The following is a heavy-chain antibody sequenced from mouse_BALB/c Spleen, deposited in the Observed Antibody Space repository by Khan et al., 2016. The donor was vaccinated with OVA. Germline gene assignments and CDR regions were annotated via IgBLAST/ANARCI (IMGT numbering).Heavy chain of an antibody. D-gene: IGHD3-1*01. J-gene: IGHJ1*01. Sequence: QVQLQQSGGEVVRPGTSVKISCKASGYTFTNYWLGWVKQRPGHGLEWIGDIYPGGDYTNYNEKFKGKATLTVDTSSSTANMQLSSLTSEDSAVYFCARWATWYFDVWGAGTTVTVSS. CDR1: GYTFTNYW. CDR3: ARWATWYFDV. V-gene: IGHV1-63*02. CDR2: IYPGGDYT.